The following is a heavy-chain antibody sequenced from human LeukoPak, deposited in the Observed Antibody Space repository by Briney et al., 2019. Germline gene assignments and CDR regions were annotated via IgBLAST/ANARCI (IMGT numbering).Heavy chain of an antibody. J-gene: IGHJ4*02. CDR2: ISWDGGST. V-gene: IGHV3-43*01. CDR3: AKDWDSGYSSSWYGGIDY. D-gene: IGHD6-13*01. Sequence: QAGGSLRLSCAASGFTFDDYTMHWVRQAPGKGLEWVSLISWDGGSTYYADSVKGRFTISRDNSKNSLYLQMNSLRTEDTALYYCAKDWDSGYSSSWYGGIDYWGQGTLVTVSS. CDR1: GFTFDDYT.